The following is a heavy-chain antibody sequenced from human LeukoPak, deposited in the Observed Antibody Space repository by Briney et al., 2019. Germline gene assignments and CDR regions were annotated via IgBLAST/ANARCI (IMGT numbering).Heavy chain of an antibody. CDR2: IKGDGSST. V-gene: IGHV3-74*01. Sequence: GSLRLSWASSGITFSNLWVHWVRQASGKGLVWVSRIKGDGSSTTYADSVKGRFTISRDNAKNTLYLQMNSLRAEDTAVYYCAGNRGDNYGYWEYWGQGTLVTVSS. J-gene: IGHJ4*02. CDR3: AGNRGDNYGYWEY. CDR1: GITFSNLW. D-gene: IGHD5-18*01.